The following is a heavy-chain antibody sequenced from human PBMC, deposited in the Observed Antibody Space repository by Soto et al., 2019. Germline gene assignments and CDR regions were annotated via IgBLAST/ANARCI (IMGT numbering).Heavy chain of an antibody. CDR3: ARHDDFWSGYDHGMDV. Sequence: SETLSLTCTVSGGSISSSSYYWGWIRQPPGKGLEWIGSIYYSGSTYYNPSLKSRVTISVDTSKNQFSLKLSSVTAADTAVYYCARHDDFWSGYDHGMDVWGQGTTVT. J-gene: IGHJ6*02. D-gene: IGHD3-3*01. V-gene: IGHV4-39*01. CDR1: GGSISSSSYY. CDR2: IYYSGST.